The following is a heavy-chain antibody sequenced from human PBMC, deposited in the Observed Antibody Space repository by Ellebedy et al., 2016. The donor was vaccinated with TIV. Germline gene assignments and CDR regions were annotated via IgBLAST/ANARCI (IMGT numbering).Heavy chain of an antibody. J-gene: IGHJ3*02. CDR1: GFSFRSYW. CDR3: ATDGSYGDYLSPAHASVM. CDR2: INQDATKR. Sequence: GGSLRLSCAASGFSFRSYWMTWVRQAPGKGLEWVANINQDATKRFYVDSVEGRFTISRDNAKNSLFLQMNGLRAEDTAVYYFATDGSYGDYLSPAHASVMWGQGTLVSVSS. D-gene: IGHD4-17*01. V-gene: IGHV3-7*01.